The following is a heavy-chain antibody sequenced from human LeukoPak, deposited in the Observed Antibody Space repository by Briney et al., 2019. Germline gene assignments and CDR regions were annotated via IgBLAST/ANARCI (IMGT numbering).Heavy chain of an antibody. CDR2: IYYSRST. CDR3: ASRTYRV. Sequence: SETLSLTCTVSGGSISSSSYYWGWIRQPPGKGLEWIGSIYYSRSTYYNPSLKSRVTVSVDTSKNQFSLKLTSVTTADTAVYYCASRTYRVWGQGTLVTVSS. V-gene: IGHV4-39*01. J-gene: IGHJ4*02. D-gene: IGHD1-26*01. CDR1: GGSISSSSYY.